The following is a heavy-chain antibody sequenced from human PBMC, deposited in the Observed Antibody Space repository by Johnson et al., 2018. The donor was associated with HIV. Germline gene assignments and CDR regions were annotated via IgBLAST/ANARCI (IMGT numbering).Heavy chain of an antibody. CDR3: ARGLDYYDSSGFRSASFDI. J-gene: IGHJ3*02. Sequence: QMQLVESGGGVVQPGRSLRLSCAASGFTFSSYAMHWVRQAPGKGLEWVAVISYDGSNKYYADSVNGRFTISRDNAKNSLYLQMNSLRAEDTAVYYCARGLDYYDSSGFRSASFDIWGQGTMVIVSP. CDR1: GFTFSSYA. D-gene: IGHD3-22*01. V-gene: IGHV3-30-3*01. CDR2: ISYDGSNK.